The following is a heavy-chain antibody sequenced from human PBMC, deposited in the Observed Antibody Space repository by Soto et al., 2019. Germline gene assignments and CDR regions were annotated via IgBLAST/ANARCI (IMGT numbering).Heavy chain of an antibody. CDR1: EFTFRSYA. CDR3: AKDLLYYDSSGYNAFDY. J-gene: IGHJ4*02. D-gene: IGHD3-22*01. CDR2: ISYDGSNE. V-gene: IGHV3-30-3*01. Sequence: GGSLRLSCAASEFTFRSYAMHWVRQAAGKGLEWVAVISYDGSNEYYADSVKGRFTISRDNSKNTLYLQMNSLRAEDTAVYYCAKDLLYYDSSGYNAFDYWGQGALVTVAS.